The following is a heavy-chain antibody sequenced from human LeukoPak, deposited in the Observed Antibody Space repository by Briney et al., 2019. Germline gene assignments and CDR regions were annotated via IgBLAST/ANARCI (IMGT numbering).Heavy chain of an antibody. CDR2: INPNSGGT. V-gene: IGHV1-2*02. Sequence: ASVKVSCKASGGTFSSYAISWVRQAPGQGLEWMGWINPNSGGTNYAQKFQGRVTMTRDTSISTAYMELSRLRSDDTAVYYCARVGYYVNNWFDPWGQGTLVTVSS. D-gene: IGHD3-10*02. CDR3: ARVGYYVNNWFDP. CDR1: GGTFSSYA. J-gene: IGHJ5*02.